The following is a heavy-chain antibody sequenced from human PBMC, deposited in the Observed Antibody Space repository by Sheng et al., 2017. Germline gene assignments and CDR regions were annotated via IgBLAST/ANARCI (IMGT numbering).Heavy chain of an antibody. CDR1: GFTFSSYE. CDR3: ARVRGYYDSSGSMARYYYGMDV. Sequence: EVQLVESGGGLVQPGGSLRLSCAASGFTFSSYEMNWVRQAPGKGLEWVSYISSSGSTIYYADSVKGRFTISRDNAKNSLYLQMNSLRAEDTAVYYCARVRGYYDSSGSMARYYYGMDVWGQGTTVTVSS. D-gene: IGHD3-22*01. CDR2: ISSSGSTI. J-gene: IGHJ6*02. V-gene: IGHV3-48*03.